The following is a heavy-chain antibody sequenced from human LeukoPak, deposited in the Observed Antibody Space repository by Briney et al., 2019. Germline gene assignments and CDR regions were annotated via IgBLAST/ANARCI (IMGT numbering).Heavy chain of an antibody. J-gene: IGHJ4*02. D-gene: IGHD4-23*01. CDR3: AREAYGGNSGGVDY. CDR2: IHYSGST. V-gene: IGHV4-39*07. Sequence: SETLSLTCAVSGGSISSNSYYWGWIRQPPGKGLEWIGSIHYSGSTYYNPSLKSRVTISVDTSKNQFYLKLTSVTAADTAVYYCAREAYGGNSGGVDYWGQGTLVTVSS. CDR1: GGSISSNSYY.